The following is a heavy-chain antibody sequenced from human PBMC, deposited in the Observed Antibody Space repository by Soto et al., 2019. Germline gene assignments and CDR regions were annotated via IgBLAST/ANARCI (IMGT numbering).Heavy chain of an antibody. J-gene: IGHJ4*02. D-gene: IGHD2-2*01. CDR1: GGSFSGYY. V-gene: IGHV4-34*01. Sequence: SETLSLTCAVYGGSFSGYYWSWIRQPPGKGLEWIGEINHSGSTNYNPSLKSRVTISVDTSKNQFSLKLSSVTAADTAVYYCARDPPRYCSSTSCSDYWGQGTLVTVSS. CDR2: INHSGST. CDR3: ARDPPRYCSSTSCSDY.